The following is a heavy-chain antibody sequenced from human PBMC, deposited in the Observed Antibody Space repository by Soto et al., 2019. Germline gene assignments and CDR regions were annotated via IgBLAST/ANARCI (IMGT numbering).Heavy chain of an antibody. V-gene: IGHV3-73*02. CDR1: GFTFSVSA. Sequence: EVQLVESGGGLVQPGGSLKLSCAASGFTFSVSAMHWVRRASGKGLEWVGRVRSKGNNYATTYAASVKGRFTISSDDSKNTAYLQMNSLKTEDTAVYFCARFSASENWYFDLWGRGTLVTVSS. J-gene: IGHJ2*01. CDR3: ARFSASENWYFDL. D-gene: IGHD5-12*01. CDR2: VRSKGNNYAT.